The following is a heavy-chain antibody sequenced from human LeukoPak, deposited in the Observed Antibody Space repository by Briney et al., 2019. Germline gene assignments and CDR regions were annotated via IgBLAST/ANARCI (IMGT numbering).Heavy chain of an antibody. CDR1: GGSISSYY. CDR2: IYTSGST. Sequence: SETLSLTCTVSGGSISSYYWSWIRHPPGNGLEWIGYIYTSGSTNYNPSLKSRVTISVDTSKNQFSLKLSSVTAADTAVYYCARSPTTGTTYFDYWGQGTLVTVSS. J-gene: IGHJ4*02. CDR3: ARSPTTGTTYFDY. D-gene: IGHD1-7*01. V-gene: IGHV4-4*09.